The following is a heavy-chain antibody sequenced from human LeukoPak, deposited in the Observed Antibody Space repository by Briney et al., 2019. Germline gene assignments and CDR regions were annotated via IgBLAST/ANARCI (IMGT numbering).Heavy chain of an antibody. V-gene: IGHV3-15*01. Sequence: GGSLRLSCVASGFTFSYSWMSWVRQAPGKGLEWVGRIKSKSDGGTADYAAVVKARFIISRDDSKDTLYLQMNSLKAEDTGIYYCAEFNTRDAFEIWGQGTMVTVSS. CDR3: AEFNTRDAFEI. D-gene: IGHD1-26*01. CDR2: IKSKSDGGTA. CDR1: GFTFSYSW. J-gene: IGHJ3*02.